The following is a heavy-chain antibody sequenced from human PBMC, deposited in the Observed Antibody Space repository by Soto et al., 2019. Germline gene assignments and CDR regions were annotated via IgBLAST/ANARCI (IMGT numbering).Heavy chain of an antibody. Sequence: SETLSLTCTVSGGSISSYYWSWIRQPPGKGLEWIGYIYYSGSTNYNPSLKSRVTISVDRSKNQFSLKLNSVTAADTAVYYCARDLRDYYDSSGRRDYWGQGTLVTVSS. CDR2: IYYSGST. V-gene: IGHV4-59*12. J-gene: IGHJ4*02. CDR1: GGSISSYY. CDR3: ARDLRDYYDSSGRRDY. D-gene: IGHD3-22*01.